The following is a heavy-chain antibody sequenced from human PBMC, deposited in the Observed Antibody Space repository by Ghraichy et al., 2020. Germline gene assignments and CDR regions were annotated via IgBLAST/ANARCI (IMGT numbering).Heavy chain of an antibody. D-gene: IGHD3-16*01. J-gene: IGHJ2*01. CDR3: SGSFMIIRYFEL. CDR2: MHHSGST. CDR1: NGSLSSSNYY. V-gene: IGHV4-39*01. Sequence: SETLSLTCTVSNGSLSSSNYYWGWIRQPPGKGLEWIGSMHHSGSTYYNPSLKSRHTMSVDTSKNQFSLKLSSVTAADTAVYYCSGSFMIIRYFELWGRGTLVTVSS.